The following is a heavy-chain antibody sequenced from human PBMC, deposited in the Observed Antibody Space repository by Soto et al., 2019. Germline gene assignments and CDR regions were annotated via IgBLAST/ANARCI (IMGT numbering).Heavy chain of an antibody. CDR3: ARVGYSSSWYFDY. Sequence: GGSLRLSCAASGFTFSSYWMSWVRQAPGKWLEWVANIKQDGSEKYYVDSVKGRFTISRDNAKNSLYLQMNSLRAEDTAVYYCARVGYSSSWYFDYWGQGTMVTVSS. CDR1: GFTFSSYW. V-gene: IGHV3-7*01. J-gene: IGHJ4*02. D-gene: IGHD6-13*01. CDR2: IKQDGSEK.